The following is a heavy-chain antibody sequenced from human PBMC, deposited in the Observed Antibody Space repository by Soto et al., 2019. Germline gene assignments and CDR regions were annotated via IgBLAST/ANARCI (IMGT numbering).Heavy chain of an antibody. Sequence: PGGSLILSCAASGFTFSSYAMHWVRQAPGKGLEYVSAISSNGGSTYYANSVKGRFTISRDNSKNTLYLQMGSLRAEDMAVYYCARGVLYYDILTGYYPSPYYGMDVWGQGTTVTGSS. CDR1: GFTFSSYA. D-gene: IGHD3-9*01. V-gene: IGHV3-64*01. CDR2: ISSNGGST. CDR3: ARGVLYYDILTGYYPSPYYGMDV. J-gene: IGHJ6*02.